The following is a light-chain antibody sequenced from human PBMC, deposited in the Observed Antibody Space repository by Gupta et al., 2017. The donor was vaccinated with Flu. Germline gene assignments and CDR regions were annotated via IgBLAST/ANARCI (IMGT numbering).Light chain of an antibody. J-gene: IGLJ2*01. CDR2: SNN. CDR1: SSNGGSNN. Sequence: SVLTQPPAASVPAGQRVTISSSGSSSNGGSNNVNWYQQLPGTAPKLLIYSNNRRPSGVPDRFSGSKSGTSASLAITGLQAEDEADYYCQAYDDSLNGLVFGGGTKLTVL. V-gene: IGLV1-44*01. CDR3: QAYDDSLNGLV.